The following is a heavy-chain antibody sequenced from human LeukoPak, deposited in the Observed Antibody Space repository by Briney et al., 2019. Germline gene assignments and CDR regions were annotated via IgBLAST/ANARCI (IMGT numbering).Heavy chain of an antibody. CDR2: IKSKIHGGTI. D-gene: IGHD1-7*01. Sequence: GGSLRLSCAASGFTFDKAWMTWVRQAPGKGLEWVGRIKSKIHGGTIDYAAPVKGRFTISRDNSKNTLYLQMNSLRAEDTAVYYCAKRRGLELLYYYYMDVWGKGTTVTVSS. CDR3: AKRRGLELLYYYYMDV. J-gene: IGHJ6*03. CDR1: GFTFDKAW. V-gene: IGHV3-15*01.